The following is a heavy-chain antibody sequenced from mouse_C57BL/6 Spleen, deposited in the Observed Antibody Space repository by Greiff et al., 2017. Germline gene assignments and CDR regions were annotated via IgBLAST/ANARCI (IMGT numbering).Heavy chain of an antibody. Sequence: QVQLQQSGAELMKPGASVKLSCTASGYTFTGYWISWVKQTPGHGLEWIGEILPGSGSTNYTENFKSTYTFTTDTSSNTAYMQLSSLTTEDSAIYDCARSRDYDAMDYRGQGTSVTVSS. V-gene: IGHV1-9*01. CDR3: ARSRDYDAMDY. CDR2: ILPGSGST. CDR1: GYTFTGYW. J-gene: IGHJ4*01.